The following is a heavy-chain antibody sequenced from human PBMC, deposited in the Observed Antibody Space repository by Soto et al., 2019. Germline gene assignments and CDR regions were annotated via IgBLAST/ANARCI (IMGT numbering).Heavy chain of an antibody. V-gene: IGHV1-24*01. CDR3: ATAPQIAAVGTKGANY. D-gene: IGHD6-13*01. CDR2: FDPEDGET. J-gene: IGHJ4*02. Sequence: ASVKVSCKVSGYTLTELSMHWVRQAPGKGLEWMGGFDPEDGETIYAQKFQGRVTMTEDTSTDTAYMELSSLRSEDTAVYYCATAPQIAAVGTKGANYWGQGTLVTVSS. CDR1: GYTLTELS.